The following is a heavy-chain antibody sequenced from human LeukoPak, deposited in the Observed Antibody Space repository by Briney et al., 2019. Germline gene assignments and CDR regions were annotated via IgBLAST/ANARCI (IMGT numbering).Heavy chain of an antibody. CDR3: ARDCSSTSCYTDYYYGMDV. Sequence: PGGSLRLSCAASGFTFSSYSMNWVRQAPGKGLEWVSSISSSSSYIYYADSVKGRFTISRDNAKNSLYLQMNSLRAEDTAVYYCARDCSSTSCYTDYYYGMDVRGQGTTVTASS. CDR1: GFTFSSYS. D-gene: IGHD2-2*02. J-gene: IGHJ6*02. CDR2: ISSSSSYI. V-gene: IGHV3-21*01.